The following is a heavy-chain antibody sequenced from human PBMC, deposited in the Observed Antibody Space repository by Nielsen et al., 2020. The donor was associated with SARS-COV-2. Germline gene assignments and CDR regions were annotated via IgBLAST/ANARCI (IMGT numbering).Heavy chain of an antibody. CDR2: ISGSGGST. CDR3: AKSTVPVLLWFGDYGH. CDR1: GFTFSSYA. V-gene: IGHV3-23*01. J-gene: IGHJ4*02. D-gene: IGHD3-10*01. Sequence: GGSLRLSCAASGFTFSSYAMSWVRQAPGKGLEWVSAISGSGGSTYYADSVKGRFTISRDNSKNTLYLQMNSLRAEDTAVYYCAKSTVPVLLWFGDYGHWGQGTLVTVSS.